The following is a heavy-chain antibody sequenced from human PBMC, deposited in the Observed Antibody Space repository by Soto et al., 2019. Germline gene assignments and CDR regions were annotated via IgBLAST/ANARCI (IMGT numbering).Heavy chain of an antibody. CDR3: ARVDHRGYFAILTDY. CDR1: GDSLSSGGHY. J-gene: IGHJ4*02. D-gene: IGHD3-9*01. CDR2: IYDSVNT. Sequence: PSETLSLTCTVSGDSLSSGGHYWSWIRRHPGKGLEWIGHIYDSVNTYYSPSLRSRVTISADMSKNQFSLNLRSVTAADTAVYYCARVDHRGYFAILTDYWGQGTLVTVSS. V-gene: IGHV4-31*03.